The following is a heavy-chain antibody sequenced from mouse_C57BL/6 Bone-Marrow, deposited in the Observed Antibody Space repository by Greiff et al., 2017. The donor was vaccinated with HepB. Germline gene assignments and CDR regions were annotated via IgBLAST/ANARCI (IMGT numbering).Heavy chain of an antibody. CDR2: IWTGGGT. D-gene: IGHD1-1*01. CDR1: GFSLTSYA. Sequence: VQRVESGPGLVAPSQSLSITCTVSGFSLTSYAISWVRQPPGKGLEWLGVIWTGGGTNYNSALKSRLSISKDNSKSQVFLKMNSLQTDDTARYYCARKRGYYGSTYWYFDVWGTGTTVTVSS. J-gene: IGHJ1*03. CDR3: ARKRGYYGSTYWYFDV. V-gene: IGHV2-9-1*01.